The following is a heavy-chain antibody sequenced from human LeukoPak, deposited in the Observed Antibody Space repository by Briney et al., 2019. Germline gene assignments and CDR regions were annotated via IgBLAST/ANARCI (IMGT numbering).Heavy chain of an antibody. CDR3: ARGDYGGTSPSLDF. V-gene: IGHV4-59*01. Sequence: SETLSLTCTVSGGSISSYYWSWIRQPPGKGLEWIGYIYSSGSTNYNPSLKRRLIMSVDTSKNQFSLNLSSVTAADTAVYFCARGDYGGTSPSLDFWGQGVLVTVSS. CDR1: GGSISSYY. J-gene: IGHJ4*02. CDR2: IYSSGST. D-gene: IGHD4-23*01.